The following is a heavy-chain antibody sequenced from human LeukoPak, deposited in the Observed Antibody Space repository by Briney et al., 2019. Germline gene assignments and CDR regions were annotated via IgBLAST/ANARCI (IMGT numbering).Heavy chain of an antibody. D-gene: IGHD5-12*01. V-gene: IGHV3-30*18. CDR2: ISYDGSNK. CDR1: GFTFNNYD. Sequence: GRSLRLSCAASGFTFNNYDIHWVRQAPGKGLEWVAVISYDGSNKYYADSVKGRFTISRDNSKNTLYLQMNSLRAEDTAVYYCAKEPKPGLRYLDYWGQGTLVTVSS. J-gene: IGHJ4*02. CDR3: AKEPKPGLRYLDY.